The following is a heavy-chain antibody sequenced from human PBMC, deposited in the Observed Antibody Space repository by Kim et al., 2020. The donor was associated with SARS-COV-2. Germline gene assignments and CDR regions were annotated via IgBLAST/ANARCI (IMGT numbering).Heavy chain of an antibody. V-gene: IGHV3-23*01. CDR3: ANYLAATGMSGFDY. D-gene: IGHD6-13*01. Sequence: ADSVKGRFTISRDNSKHTLYLQMNSLRAEDTAVYYCANYLAATGMSGFDYWGQGPLVTVSS. J-gene: IGHJ4*02.